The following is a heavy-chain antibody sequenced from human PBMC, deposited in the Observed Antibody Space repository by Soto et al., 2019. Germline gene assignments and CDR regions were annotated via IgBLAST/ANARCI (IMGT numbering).Heavy chain of an antibody. CDR1: GGSISSYY. D-gene: IGHD5-12*01. Sequence: PSETLSLTCTVSGGSISSYYWSWIRQPPGKGLEWIGYIYYSGSTNYNPSLKSRVTISVDTSKNQFSLKLSSVTAADTAVYYCARTYSGYDPRAYYYYGMDVWGQGTTVTVSS. CDR3: ARTYSGYDPRAYYYYGMDV. V-gene: IGHV4-59*01. J-gene: IGHJ6*02. CDR2: IYYSGST.